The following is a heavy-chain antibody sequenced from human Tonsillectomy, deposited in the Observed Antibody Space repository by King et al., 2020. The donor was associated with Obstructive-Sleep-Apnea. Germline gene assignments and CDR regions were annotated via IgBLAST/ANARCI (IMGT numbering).Heavy chain of an antibody. CDR2: VSSDGRNK. Sequence: VQLVESGGGVVQPGRSLRLSCAASGFTFSNYGMHWVRQAPGKGLEWVAVVSSDGRNKYYADSVTGRFTISRDNSKNTLYLQMNSLGADDTAVYYCAKDRTDYYFDYWGQGTLVTSPQ. D-gene: IGHD1/OR15-1a*01. CDR1: GFTFSNYG. J-gene: IGHJ4*02. CDR3: AKDRTDYYFDY. V-gene: IGHV3-30*18.